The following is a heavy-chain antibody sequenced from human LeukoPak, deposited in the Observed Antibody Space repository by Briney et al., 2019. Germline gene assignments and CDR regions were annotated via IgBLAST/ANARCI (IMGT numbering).Heavy chain of an antibody. CDR1: GGSISSYY. D-gene: IGHD6-6*01. J-gene: IGHJ3*02. CDR2: IYTSGST. CDR3: ASLSIPAGAFDI. V-gene: IGHV4-4*09. Sequence: PSETLSLTCTVSGGSISSYYWSWIRQPPGKGLEWIGYIYTSGSTNYNPSLKSRVIISVDTSKNQFSLKLSSVTAADTAVYYCASLSIPAGAFDIWGQGTMVTVSS.